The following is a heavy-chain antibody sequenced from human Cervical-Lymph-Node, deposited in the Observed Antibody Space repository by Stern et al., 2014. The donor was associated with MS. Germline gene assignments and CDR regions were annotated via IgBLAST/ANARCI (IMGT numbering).Heavy chain of an antibody. D-gene: IGHD2-2*01. CDR1: GYSFTSYW. CDR2: INPGDSAT. Sequence: EVQLLESGAEVKKPGESLKISCKGSGYSFTSYWIGWVRQMPGKGLEWMGIINPGDSATRYSPSFQGQVTISADKSISTAYLQWSSLKASDTAMYYCARRHCSSRRCGWFDPWGQGTLVTVSS. J-gene: IGHJ5*02. V-gene: IGHV5-51*01. CDR3: ARRHCSSRRCGWFDP.